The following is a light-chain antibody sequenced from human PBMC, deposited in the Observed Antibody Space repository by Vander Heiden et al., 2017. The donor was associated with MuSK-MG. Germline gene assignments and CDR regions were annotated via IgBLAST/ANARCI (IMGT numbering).Light chain of an antibody. V-gene: IGKV1-9*01. CDR3: QQLNSYPPWT. CDR2: AAS. J-gene: IGKJ1*01. Sequence: DIQLTQSPSFLSASVGDRVTITCRASQGISSYLAWYQQKPGKAPKLLIYAASTLQSGVPSRFSGSGSGTEFTLTISSLQPEDFATYYCQQLNSYPPWTLGQGTKVKSN. CDR1: QGISSY.